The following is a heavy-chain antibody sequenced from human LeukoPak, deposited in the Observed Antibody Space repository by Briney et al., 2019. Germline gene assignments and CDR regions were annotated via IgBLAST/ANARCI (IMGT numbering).Heavy chain of an antibody. CDR3: ARDSAHIVVVPAVIPPSLDNWFDP. CDR1: GVTFSSYE. CDR2: ISGSSSNT. V-gene: IGHV3-48*03. J-gene: IGHJ5*02. D-gene: IGHD2-2*01. Sequence: GGSLRLSCAASGVTFSSYEMNWVRQAPGKGLEWVSYISGSSSNTKYADSVKGRFTISRDNAKNSLYLQMNYLRAEDTAVYYCARDSAHIVVVPAVIPPSLDNWFDPWGQGTLVTVSS.